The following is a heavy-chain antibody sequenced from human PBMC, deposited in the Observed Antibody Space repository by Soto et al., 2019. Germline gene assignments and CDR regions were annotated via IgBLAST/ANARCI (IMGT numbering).Heavy chain of an antibody. V-gene: IGHV3-53*01. CDR3: ARESRSSFDY. CDR2: IYSDGST. D-gene: IGHD6-6*01. J-gene: IGHJ4*02. Sequence: EVQLVESGGGLIQPGESLRLSCVTSDFTVSVNYMSWVRQAPGKGLEWVSLIYSDGSTYYADPVRGRFTISRDSSKNTLYLELNTLTAEDTAVYYCARESRSSFDYWGQGTLVTVSS. CDR1: DFTVSVNY.